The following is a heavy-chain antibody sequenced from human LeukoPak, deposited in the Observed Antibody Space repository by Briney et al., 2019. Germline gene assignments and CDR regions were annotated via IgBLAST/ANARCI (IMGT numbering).Heavy chain of an antibody. CDR3: LYMFC. CDR1: GFTFSSYA. Sequence: GRSLRLSCAASGFTFSSYAMHWVRQAPGKGLEWVAVISYDGSNKYYAYSVKGRFTISRDNSKNTLYLQMNSLRAEDTAVYYCLYMFCGGQGTLVTVSS. J-gene: IGHJ4*02. V-gene: IGHV3-30-3*01. CDR2: ISYDGSNK. D-gene: IGHD3-10*02.